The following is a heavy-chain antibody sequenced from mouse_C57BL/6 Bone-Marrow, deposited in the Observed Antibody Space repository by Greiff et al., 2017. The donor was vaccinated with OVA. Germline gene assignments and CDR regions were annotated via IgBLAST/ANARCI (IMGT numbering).Heavy chain of an antibody. Sequence: EVKLQESGPGLAKPSQTLSLTCSVTGYSITSDYWNWIRKFPGNKLEYMGYISYSGSTYYNPSLKSRISITRDTSKNQYYLQLNSVTTEDTATYYCARFITTVVAFPRYFDVWGTGTTVTVSS. V-gene: IGHV3-8*01. CDR3: ARFITTVVAFPRYFDV. D-gene: IGHD1-1*01. CDR1: GYSITSDY. J-gene: IGHJ1*03. CDR2: ISYSGST.